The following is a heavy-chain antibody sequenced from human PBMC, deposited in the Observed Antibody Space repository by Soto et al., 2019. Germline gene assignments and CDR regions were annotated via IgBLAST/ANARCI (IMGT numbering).Heavy chain of an antibody. CDR3: ARSPRSSPYFDY. CDR1: GYTFSNFW. Sequence: GESLKISCQCSGYTFSNFWIGWARQLPGRGLEWMGIIYPGDQETRYSPSFHGKVTISADKSINTAYLQWNSLEASDTAFYFCARSPRSSPYFDYWGQGALVTVSS. J-gene: IGHJ4*02. D-gene: IGHD6-13*01. CDR2: IYPGDQET. V-gene: IGHV5-51*01.